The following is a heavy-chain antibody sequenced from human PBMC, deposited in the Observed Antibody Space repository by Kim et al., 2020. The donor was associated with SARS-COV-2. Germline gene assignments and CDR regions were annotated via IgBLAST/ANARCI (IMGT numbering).Heavy chain of an antibody. D-gene: IGHD6-19*01. CDR2: IYYSGST. CDR3: ARHGPIVVAPRLHY. Sequence: SETLSHTCTVSGGSISSSSYYWGWIRQPPGKGLEWIGSIYYSGSTYYKPSLKSRVTISVDTSKNQFSLKLSSVTAADTAVYYCARHGPIVVAPRLHYWGQGTLVTVSS. V-gene: IGHV4-39*01. CDR1: GGSISSSSYY. J-gene: IGHJ4*02.